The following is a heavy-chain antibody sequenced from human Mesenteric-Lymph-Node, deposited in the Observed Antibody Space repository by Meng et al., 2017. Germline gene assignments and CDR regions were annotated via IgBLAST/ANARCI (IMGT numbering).Heavy chain of an antibody. D-gene: IGHD1-26*01. J-gene: IGHJ3*02. CDR1: GFTFSSYS. Sequence: GESLKISCAASGFTFSSYSMNWVRQAPGKGLEWVSSISSSSSYIYYADSVKGRFTISRDNAKNSLYLQMNSLRAEDTAVYYCARGEGSYYSLDAFDIWGQGTMVTVSS. CDR2: ISSSSSYI. V-gene: IGHV3-21*01. CDR3: ARGEGSYYSLDAFDI.